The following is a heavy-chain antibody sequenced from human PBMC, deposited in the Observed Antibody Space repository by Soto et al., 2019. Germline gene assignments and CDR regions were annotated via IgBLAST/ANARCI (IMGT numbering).Heavy chain of an antibody. CDR2: IYYSGST. J-gene: IGHJ4*02. Sequence: SGTLSLTCTVSGGSISSYYWSWIRQPPGKGLEWIGYIYYSGSTNYNPSLKSRVTISVDTSKNQFSLKLSSVTAADTAMYYCARGRQGRFDYWGQGTLVTVSS. V-gene: IGHV4-59*01. CDR1: GGSISSYY. CDR3: ARGRQGRFDY.